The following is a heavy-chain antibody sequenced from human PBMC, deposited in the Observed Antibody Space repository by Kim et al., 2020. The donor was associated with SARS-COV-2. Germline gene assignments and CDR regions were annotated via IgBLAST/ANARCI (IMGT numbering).Heavy chain of an antibody. V-gene: IGHV7-4-1*02. D-gene: IGHD6-19*01. CDR2: INTNTGNP. CDR1: GYTFTSYA. CDR3: ARAPGWSTFYYYGMDV. J-gene: IGHJ6*02. Sequence: ASVKVSCKASGYTFTSYAMNWVRQAPGQGLEWMVWINTNTGNPTYAQGFTGRFVFSLDTSVSTAYLQISSLKAEDTAVYYCARAPGWSTFYYYGMDVWGQGTTVTVSS.